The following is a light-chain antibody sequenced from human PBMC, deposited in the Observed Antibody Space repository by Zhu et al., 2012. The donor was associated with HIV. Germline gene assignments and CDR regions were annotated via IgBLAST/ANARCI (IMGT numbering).Light chain of an antibody. CDR1: QSVSKY. CDR3: QQRS. CDR2: DAS. V-gene: IGKV3-11*01. Sequence: PGDTATLSCRASQSVSKYLAWYQHRPGQAPRLLIYDASKRATGIPARFSGSGSGTDFTLTISSLEPEDFAIYYCQQRSFGGGTRVEI. J-gene: IGKJ4*01.